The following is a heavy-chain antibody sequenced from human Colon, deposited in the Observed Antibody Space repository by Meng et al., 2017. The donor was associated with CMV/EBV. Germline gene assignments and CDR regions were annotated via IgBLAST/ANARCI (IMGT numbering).Heavy chain of an antibody. Sequence: GESLKISCAGSGFTFSSYGMNWVRQAPGKGLEWISYISSDAKTKYYTASVEGRFTISRDNAGNSLYLQMNSLRAEDTAIYYCVKDGEIVVVPAASPYYYGMDVWGQGTTVTVSS. V-gene: IGHV3-48*03. CDR2: ISSDAKTK. CDR1: GFTFSSYG. J-gene: IGHJ6*02. D-gene: IGHD2-2*01. CDR3: VKDGEIVVVPAASPYYYGMDV.